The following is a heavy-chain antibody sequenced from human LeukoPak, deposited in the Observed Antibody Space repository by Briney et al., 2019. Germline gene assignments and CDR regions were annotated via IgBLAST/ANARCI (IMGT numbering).Heavy chain of an antibody. CDR3: ARDPIEVPAAIRPYYFDY. CDR1: GFTFSDYY. J-gene: IGHJ4*02. D-gene: IGHD2-2*02. V-gene: IGHV3-11*01. Sequence: GGSLRLSCAASGFTFSDYYMSWIRQAPGKGLEWVSYISSSGSTIYYADSVKGRFTISRDNAKNPLYLQMNSLRAEDTAVYYCARDPIEVPAAIRPYYFDYWGQGTLVTVSS. CDR2: ISSSGSTI.